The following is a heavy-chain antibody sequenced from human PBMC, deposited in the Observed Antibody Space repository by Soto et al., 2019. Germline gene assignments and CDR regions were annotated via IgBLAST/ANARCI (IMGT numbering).Heavy chain of an antibody. Sequence: ASVKVSCKASGGTFSSYAISWVRQAPGQGLEWMGGIIPILGIANYAQKFQGRVTITADKSTSTAYMELSSLRSEDTAVYYCARGDGSGSYNWFDPWGQGTLVTVSS. J-gene: IGHJ5*02. CDR2: IIPILGIA. D-gene: IGHD3-10*01. CDR3: ARGDGSGSYNWFDP. CDR1: GGTFSSYA. V-gene: IGHV1-69*10.